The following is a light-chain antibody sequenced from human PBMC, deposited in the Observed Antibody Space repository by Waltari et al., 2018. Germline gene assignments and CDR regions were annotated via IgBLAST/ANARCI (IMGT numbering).Light chain of an antibody. V-gene: IGLV2-14*03. J-gene: IGLJ3*02. CDR2: EVI. CDR1: SGDIGAYNY. CDR3: MSYTTTITWV. Sequence: QSALTQPASVSASPGQSITISCTGTSGDIGAYNYVSWYQQHPVNAPKLMIYEVIHRPPGVSNRFAGSKSGNPASLTISGLQAEDEAYYYCMSYTTTITWVFGGGTKLTVL.